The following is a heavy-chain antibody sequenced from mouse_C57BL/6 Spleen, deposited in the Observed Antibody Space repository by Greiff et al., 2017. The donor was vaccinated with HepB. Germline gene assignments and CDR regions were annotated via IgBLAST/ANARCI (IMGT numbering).Heavy chain of an antibody. Sequence: QVQLQQPGAELVKPGASVKLSCKASGYTFTSYWMQWVKQRPGQGLEWIGEIDPSDSYTNYNQKFKGKATLTVDTSSSTAYMQLSSLTSEDSAVYYCARSTNGYYRAWFAYWGQGTLVTVSA. CDR2: IDPSDSYT. J-gene: IGHJ3*01. CDR3: ARSTNGYYRAWFAY. CDR1: GYTFTSYW. V-gene: IGHV1-50*01. D-gene: IGHD2-3*01.